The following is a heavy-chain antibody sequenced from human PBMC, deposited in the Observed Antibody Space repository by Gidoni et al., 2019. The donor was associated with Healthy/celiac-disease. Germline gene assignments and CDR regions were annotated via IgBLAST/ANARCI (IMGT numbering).Heavy chain of an antibody. V-gene: IGHV4-34*01. CDR3: ATGDSSGYYSQRFDY. D-gene: IGHD3-22*01. J-gene: IGHJ4*02. Sequence: QVQLQQWRAGLLKPSETLSLTCAVYGGSFSGYSWSWLRQPPGKGRVGFVEINHSGSTNYNPSLKGRGTISVDTSKNQFSLKLSSVTAADTAVYYCATGDSSGYYSQRFDYWGQGTLVTVSS. CDR2: INHSGST. CDR1: GGSFSGYS.